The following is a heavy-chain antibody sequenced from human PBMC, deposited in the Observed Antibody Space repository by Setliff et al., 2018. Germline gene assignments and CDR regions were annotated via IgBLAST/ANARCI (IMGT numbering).Heavy chain of an antibody. Sequence: GSLRLSCAASGFTFSDYYMSWIRQAPGKGLEWVSAISGSGAISYADSVKGRFTISRDNSKNSVFLQMNSLRVEDTAVYYCARVHYETSTYSPTLFDHWGQGALVTVSS. V-gene: IGHV3-11*01. J-gene: IGHJ4*02. CDR1: GFTFSDYY. CDR2: ISGSGAI. CDR3: ARVHYETSTYSPTLFDH. D-gene: IGHD3-22*01.